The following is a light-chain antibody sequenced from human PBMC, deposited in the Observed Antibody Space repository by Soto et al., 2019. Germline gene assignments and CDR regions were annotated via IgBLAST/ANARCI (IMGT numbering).Light chain of an antibody. CDR2: DVS. CDR3: SSYTTSNTRQIV. CDR1: SSDVGGYNY. V-gene: IGLV2-14*03. Sequence: QSALTQPASVSGSPGQSITITCTATSSDVGGYNYVSWYQHHPGNAHQLMIFDVSNRPSGVSNRFSGSKSGNTASLTISGLQPEDEADYYCSSYTTSNTRQIVFGTGTKVTVL. J-gene: IGLJ1*01.